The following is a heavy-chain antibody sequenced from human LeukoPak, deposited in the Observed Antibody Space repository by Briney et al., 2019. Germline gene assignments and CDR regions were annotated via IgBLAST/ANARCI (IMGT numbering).Heavy chain of an antibody. CDR2: IYYSGST. V-gene: IGHV4-30-4*01. CDR1: GGSISSGDYY. D-gene: IGHD4-17*01. Sequence: SQTLSLTCTVSGGSISSGDYYWSWIRQPPGKGLEWIGYIYYSGSTYYNPSLKSRVTISVDTSKNQFSLKLSSVTAADTAVYYCARVGDYGDYPMDWGQGTLATVSS. CDR3: ARVGDYGDYPMD. J-gene: IGHJ4*02.